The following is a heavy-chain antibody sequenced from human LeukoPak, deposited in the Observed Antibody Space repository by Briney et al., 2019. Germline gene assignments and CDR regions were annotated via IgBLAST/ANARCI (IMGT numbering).Heavy chain of an antibody. CDR3: ARDRWLQSQRYFDY. CDR2: IRYDGSNK. Sequence: PGGSLRLSCAASGFTFSSYGMHWVRQAPGKGLEWVAFIRYDGSNKYYADSVKGRFTISRDNARNSLYLQMNNLRAEDTALYYCARDRWLQSQRYFDYWGQGTLVTVSS. D-gene: IGHD5-24*01. J-gene: IGHJ4*02. CDR1: GFTFSSYG. V-gene: IGHV3-30*02.